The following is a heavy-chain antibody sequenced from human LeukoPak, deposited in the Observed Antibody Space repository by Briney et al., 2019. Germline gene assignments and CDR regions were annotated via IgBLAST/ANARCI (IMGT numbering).Heavy chain of an antibody. CDR3: ARLSTRGWFDP. CDR1: GASISSYY. CDR2: IYYSGST. Sequence: SETLSLTCTVSGASISSYYWSWIRQPPGKGLEWIGYIYYSGSTNYNPSPKSRVTISVDTSKNQFSLKLSSVTAADTAVYYCARLSTRGWFDPWGQGTLVTVSS. J-gene: IGHJ5*02. D-gene: IGHD5/OR15-5a*01. V-gene: IGHV4-59*08.